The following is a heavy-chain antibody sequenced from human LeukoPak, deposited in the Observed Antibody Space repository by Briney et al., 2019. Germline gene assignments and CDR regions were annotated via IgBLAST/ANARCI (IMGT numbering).Heavy chain of an antibody. CDR3: ARAWYNWNDGLFDI. J-gene: IGHJ3*02. D-gene: IGHD1-20*01. CDR2: ISGSGSST. V-gene: IGHV3-23*01. Sequence: PGGSLRLSCAASGFPFSMYAMNWVRQAPGKGLEWVSGISGSGSSTYYADSVKGRFSISRDNAKNSLYLQMNSLRAEDTAVYYCARAWYNWNDGLFDIWGQGTMVTVSS. CDR1: GFPFSMYA.